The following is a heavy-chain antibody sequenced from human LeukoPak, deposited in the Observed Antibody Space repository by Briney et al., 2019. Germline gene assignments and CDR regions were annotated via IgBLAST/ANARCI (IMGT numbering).Heavy chain of an antibody. Sequence: GGSLRLFCAASGFTFSSYAMSWVRQAPGKGLEWVSAISGSGGSTYYADSVKGRFTISRDNSKNTLYLQMNSLRAEDTAVYYCARHFRSSSWYFQYWGQGTLVTVSS. CDR1: GFTFSSYA. J-gene: IGHJ4*02. D-gene: IGHD6-13*01. CDR3: ARHFRSSSWYFQY. V-gene: IGHV3-23*01. CDR2: ISGSGGST.